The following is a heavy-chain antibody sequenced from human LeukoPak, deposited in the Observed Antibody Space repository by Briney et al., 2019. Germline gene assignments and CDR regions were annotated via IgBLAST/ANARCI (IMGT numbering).Heavy chain of an antibody. Sequence: GGSLRLSCAASGFTFSSYAMHWVRQAPGKGLEWVAVISYDGSNKYYADSVKGRFTISRDNSKNTLYPQMNSLRAEDTAVYYCARTVGATRYDYWGQGTLVTVSS. V-gene: IGHV3-30-3*01. D-gene: IGHD1-26*01. CDR2: ISYDGSNK. J-gene: IGHJ4*02. CDR1: GFTFSSYA. CDR3: ARTVGATRYDY.